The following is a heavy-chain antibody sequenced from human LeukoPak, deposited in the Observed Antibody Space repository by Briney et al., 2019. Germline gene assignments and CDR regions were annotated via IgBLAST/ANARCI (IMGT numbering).Heavy chain of an antibody. CDR1: GFTFSDYY. CDR3: ARDKIDDSSGFDY. CDR2: IYTSGST. V-gene: IGHV4-4*07. Sequence: GSLRLSCAASGFTFSDYYWSWIRQPAGKGLEWIGRIYTSGSTNYNPSLKSRVTMSVDTSKNQFSLKLSSVTAADTAVYYCARDKIDDSSGFDYWGQGTLVTVSS. J-gene: IGHJ4*02. D-gene: IGHD3-22*01.